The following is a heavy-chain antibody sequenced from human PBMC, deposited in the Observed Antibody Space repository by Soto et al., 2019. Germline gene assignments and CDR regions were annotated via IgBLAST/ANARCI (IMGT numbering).Heavy chain of an antibody. J-gene: IGHJ6*02. CDR2: ISYDGSNK. V-gene: IGHV3-30-3*01. Sequence: GGSLRLSCAASGFTFSSYAMHWVRQAPGKGLEWVAVISYDGSNKYYADSVKGRFTISRDNYKKTLYLQMNSQRAEDTAVYYCPRDVYVFWSGYYVYYYYGMDVWGQGTTVTVSS. D-gene: IGHD3-3*01. CDR3: PRDVYVFWSGYYVYYYYGMDV. CDR1: GFTFSSYA.